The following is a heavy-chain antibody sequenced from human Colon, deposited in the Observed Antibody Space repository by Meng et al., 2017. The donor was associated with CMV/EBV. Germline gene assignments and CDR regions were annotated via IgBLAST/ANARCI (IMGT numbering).Heavy chain of an antibody. Sequence: QVQLVHPGAEVKRPGASVRISCKASGYTFTSHALHWVRQAPGQRLEWMGWIDCGNGNTKYSQKFHDRVTITRDTSATTVYMELSSLKSEDTAVYYCAREPPLGGYFDYWGQGTLVTVSS. CDR2: IDCGNGNT. J-gene: IGHJ4*02. CDR1: GYTFTSHA. V-gene: IGHV1-3*01. D-gene: IGHD2-15*01. CDR3: AREPPLGGYFDY.